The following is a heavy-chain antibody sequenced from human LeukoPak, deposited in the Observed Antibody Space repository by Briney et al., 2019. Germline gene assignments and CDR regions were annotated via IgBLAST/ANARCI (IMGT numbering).Heavy chain of an antibody. Sequence: QPGGSLRLSCAASGFTFSSYEMNWVRQAPGKGLEWVSYISSSGSTIYYADSVKGRFTISRDNAKNSLYLQMNSLRAEDTAVYYCARDERRVEIRFLEWLPGYFDYWGQGTLVTVSS. CDR2: ISSSGSTI. CDR1: GFTFSSYE. CDR3: ARDERRVEIRFLEWLPGYFDY. J-gene: IGHJ4*02. V-gene: IGHV3-48*03. D-gene: IGHD3-3*01.